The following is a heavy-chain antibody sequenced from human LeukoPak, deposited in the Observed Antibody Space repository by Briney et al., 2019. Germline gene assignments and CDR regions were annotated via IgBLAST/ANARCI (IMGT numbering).Heavy chain of an antibody. CDR2: IYYSGNT. D-gene: IGHD3/OR15-3a*01. CDR3: ARQTGSGLFILP. J-gene: IGHJ4*02. V-gene: IGHV4-39*01. CDR1: GFTFSSYG. Sequence: GSLRLSCAASGFTFSSYGMSWVRQAPGKGLEWIGSIYYSGNTYYNASLKSRVSISVDTSKNQFSLRLTSVTAADTAVYYCARQTGSGLFILPGGQGTLVTVSS.